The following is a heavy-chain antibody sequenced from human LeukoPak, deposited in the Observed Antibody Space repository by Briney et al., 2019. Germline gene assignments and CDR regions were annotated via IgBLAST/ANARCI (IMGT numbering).Heavy chain of an antibody. V-gene: IGHV4-34*01. CDR1: GGSFSGYY. CDR2: INHSGST. J-gene: IGHJ3*02. CDR3: ARPNGSVSYYNDAFDI. D-gene: IGHD3-10*01. Sequence: SETLSLTCAVYGGSFSGYYWSWIRQPPGKGLEWIGEINHSGSTNYNPSLKSRVTISVDTSKNQFSLKLSSVTAADTAVYYCARPNGSVSYYNDAFDIWGQGTMVTVSS.